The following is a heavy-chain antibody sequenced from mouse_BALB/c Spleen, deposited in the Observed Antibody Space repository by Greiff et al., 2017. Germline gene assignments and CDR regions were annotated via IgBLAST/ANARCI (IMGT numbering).Heavy chain of an antibody. J-gene: IGHJ3*01. Sequence: EVKLQESGTVLARPGASVKMSCKASGYSFTSYWMHWVKQRPGQGLEWIGAIYPGNSDTSYNQKFKGKAKLTAVTSASTAYMELSSLTNEDSAVYYCTSPMITTSSWFAYWGQGTLVTVSA. V-gene: IGHV1-5*01. CDR1: GYSFTSYW. D-gene: IGHD2-4*01. CDR3: TSPMITTSSWFAY. CDR2: IYPGNSDT.